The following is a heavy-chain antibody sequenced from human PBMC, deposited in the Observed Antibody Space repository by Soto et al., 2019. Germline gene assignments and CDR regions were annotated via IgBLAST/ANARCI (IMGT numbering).Heavy chain of an antibody. CDR2: IYHSGST. Sequence: QVQLQESGLGLVKPSGTLSLTCAVSGGSISSSNWWSWVRQPPGKGLEWIGEIYHSGSTNDNPSLKSRVTISVDKSKNKFSLKLSSVTAADTAVYYCARDRGELQYYYSDGMDVWGQGTTVTVSS. CDR1: GGSISSSNW. V-gene: IGHV4-4*02. D-gene: IGHD1-26*01. J-gene: IGHJ6*02. CDR3: ARDRGELQYYYSDGMDV.